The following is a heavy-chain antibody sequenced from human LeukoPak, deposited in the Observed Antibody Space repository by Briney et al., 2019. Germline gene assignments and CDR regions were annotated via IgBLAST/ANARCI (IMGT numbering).Heavy chain of an antibody. D-gene: IGHD5-24*01. Sequence: GGSLRLSCAASGFTFSSYAMSWVRQAPGKGLEWVSGISPNGVITYYADSVKGRFTISRDNSKGTVYLQMNSLRPEDTAVYYCAKDDAWLQFGDWGRGTLVTVSS. V-gene: IGHV3-23*01. CDR2: ISPNGVIT. J-gene: IGHJ4*02. CDR1: GFTFSSYA. CDR3: AKDDAWLQFGD.